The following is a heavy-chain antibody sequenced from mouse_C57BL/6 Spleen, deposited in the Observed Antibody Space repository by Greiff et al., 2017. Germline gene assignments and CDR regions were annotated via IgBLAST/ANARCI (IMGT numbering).Heavy chain of an antibody. CDR2: ISSGSSTI. Sequence: EVQLQESGGGLVKPGGSLKLSCAASGFTFSDYGMHWVRQAPEKGLEWVAYISSGSSTIYYADTVKGRFTISRDNAKNTLFLQMTSLRSEDTAMYYCARSYEAMDYWGQGTSVTVSS. CDR1: GFTFSDYG. V-gene: IGHV5-17*01. D-gene: IGHD1-1*01. J-gene: IGHJ4*01. CDR3: ARSYEAMDY.